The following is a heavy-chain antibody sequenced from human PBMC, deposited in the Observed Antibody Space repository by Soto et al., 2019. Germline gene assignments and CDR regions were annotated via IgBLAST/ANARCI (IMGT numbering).Heavy chain of an antibody. V-gene: IGHV1-2*02. J-gene: IGHJ6*02. CDR1: GYTFTGYY. CDR2: INPNSGGT. D-gene: IGHD6-19*01. Sequence: ASVKFSCKASGYTFTGYYIHWVRQAPGQGLECMGWINPNSGGTNYAQNLQGRVTMTRDTSITTAYMELGSLRSDDTAVYYCARSIAVALYGMDVWGQGTTVTVSS. CDR3: ARSIAVALYGMDV.